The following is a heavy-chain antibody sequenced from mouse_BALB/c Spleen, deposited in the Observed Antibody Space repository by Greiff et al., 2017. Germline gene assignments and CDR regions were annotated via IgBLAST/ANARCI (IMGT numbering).Heavy chain of an antibody. CDR1: GFTFSSFG. Sequence: EVHLVESGGGLVQPGGSRKLSCAASGFTFSSFGMHWVRQAPEKGLEWVAYISSGSSTIYYADTVKGRFTISRDNPKNTLFLQMTSLRSEDTAMYYCARERGYAMDYWGQGTSVTVSS. J-gene: IGHJ4*01. CDR3: ARERGYAMDY. V-gene: IGHV5-17*02. CDR2: ISSGSSTI.